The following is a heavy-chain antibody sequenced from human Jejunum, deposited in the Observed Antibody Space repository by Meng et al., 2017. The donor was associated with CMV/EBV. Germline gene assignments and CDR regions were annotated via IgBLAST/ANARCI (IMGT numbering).Heavy chain of an antibody. J-gene: IGHJ4*02. CDR1: GFTFLSSL. Sequence: LSSAPSGFTFLSSLMPCVRPVPWKGLVWVPRLDTGGSRPDYADSAQRRFTISRNNVKNTLYLQMNSLRAEATAVYYCARDLGGGSGYWGQGTLVTVSS. V-gene: IGHV3-74*01. CDR3: ARDLGGGSGY. D-gene: IGHD3-16*01. CDR2: LDTGGSRP.